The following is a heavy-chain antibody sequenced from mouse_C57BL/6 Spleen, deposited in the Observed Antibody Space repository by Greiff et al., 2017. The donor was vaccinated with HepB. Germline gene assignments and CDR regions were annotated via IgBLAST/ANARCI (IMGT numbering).Heavy chain of an antibody. CDR2: INPNNGGT. J-gene: IGHJ4*01. D-gene: IGHD1-1*01. CDR3: ARPPPTTDYAMDY. V-gene: IGHV1-26*01. Sequence: VQLQQSGPELVKPGASVKISCKASGYTFTDYYMNWVKQSHGKSLEWIGDINPNNGGTSYNQKFKGKATLTVDKSSSTAYMELRSLTSEDSAVYYCARPPPTTDYAMDYWGQGTSVTVSS. CDR1: GYTFTDYY.